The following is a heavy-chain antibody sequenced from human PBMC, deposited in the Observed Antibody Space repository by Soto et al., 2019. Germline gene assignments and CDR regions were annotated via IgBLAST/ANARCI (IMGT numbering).Heavy chain of an antibody. CDR2: IWYDGSNK. D-gene: IGHD6-13*01. Sequence: GGSLRLSCAASGFTFSSYGMHGVRQAPGKGLEWVAVIWYDGSNKYYADSVKGRFTISRDNSKNTLYLQMNSLRAEDTAVYYCARDKGSSWYFDYWGQGTLVTVSS. CDR1: GFTFSSYG. CDR3: ARDKGSSWYFDY. V-gene: IGHV3-33*01. J-gene: IGHJ4*02.